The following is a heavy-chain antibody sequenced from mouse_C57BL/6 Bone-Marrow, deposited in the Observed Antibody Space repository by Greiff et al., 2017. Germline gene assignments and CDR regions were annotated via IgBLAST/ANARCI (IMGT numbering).Heavy chain of an antibody. CDR2: IYPGDGDT. V-gene: IGHV1-82*01. Sequence: QVQLQQSGPELVKPGASVKISCKASGYAFSSSWMNWVKQRPGKGLEWIGRIYPGDGDTNYNGKFKGKATLTADKSSSTAYMQLSSLTSEDSAVYFCARSRISYSNYEYFAVCGTGTTVTVSP. D-gene: IGHD2-5*01. CDR3: ARSRISYSNYEYFAV. CDR1: GYAFSSSW. J-gene: IGHJ1*03.